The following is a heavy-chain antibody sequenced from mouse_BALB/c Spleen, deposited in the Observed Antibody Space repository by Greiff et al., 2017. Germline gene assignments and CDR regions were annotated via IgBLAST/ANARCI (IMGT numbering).Heavy chain of an antibody. Sequence: EVKLQESGPGLVKPSQSLSLTCTVTGYSITSDYAWNWIRQFPGNKLEWMGYITYSGSTSYNPSLKSRISITRDTSKNQFFLQLNSVTTEDTATYYCARWGITEAYWGQGTLVTVSA. J-gene: IGHJ3*01. V-gene: IGHV3-2*02. D-gene: IGHD2-4*01. CDR2: ITYSGST. CDR1: GYSITSDYA. CDR3: ARWGITEAY.